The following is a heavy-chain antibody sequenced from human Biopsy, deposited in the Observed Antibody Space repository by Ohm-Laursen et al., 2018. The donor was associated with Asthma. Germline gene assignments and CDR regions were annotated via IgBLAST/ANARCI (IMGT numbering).Heavy chain of an antibody. CDR2: VYWTGST. CDR3: ARGVVYGGDSYAEYFQH. V-gene: IGHV4-59*01. D-gene: IGHD4-23*01. J-gene: IGHJ1*01. Sequence: GTLSLTCSVYGGSISSFYWSWIRQSPEKGLEWMGYVYWTGSTNYNPSLKSRITMSVDTSKSQFFLRLSSVTAADTAVYYCARGVVYGGDSYAEYFQHWGQGTLVTVSS. CDR1: GGSISSFY.